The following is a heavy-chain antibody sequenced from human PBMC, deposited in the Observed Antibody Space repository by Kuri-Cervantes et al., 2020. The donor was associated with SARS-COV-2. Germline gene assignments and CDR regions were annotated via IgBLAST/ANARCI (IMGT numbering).Heavy chain of an antibody. CDR3: ARVLYSSSWGLDY. CDR2: IYYSGST. CDR1: GGSISSSSYY. Sequence: SCTVSGGSISSSSYYWGWIRQPPGKGLEWIGSIYYSGSTYYNPSLKSRVTISVDTSKNQFSLKLSSVTAADTAVYYCARVLYSSSWGLDYWGQGTLVTVSS. D-gene: IGHD6-13*01. V-gene: IGHV4-39*07. J-gene: IGHJ4*02.